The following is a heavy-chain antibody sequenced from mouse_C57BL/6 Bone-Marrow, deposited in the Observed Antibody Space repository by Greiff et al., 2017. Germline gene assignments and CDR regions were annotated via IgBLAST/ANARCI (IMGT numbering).Heavy chain of an antibody. CDR3: ARCHYGSSLCYSMDY. CDR2: IDPSDSYT. CDR1: GYTFTSYW. D-gene: IGHD1-1*01. Sequence: QVQLQQPGAELVMPGASVKLSCKASGYTFTSYWMHWVKQRPGQGLEWIGEIDPSDSYTNYNQKFKGKSTLTADKSSSTAYLQLSSLTSEDSAVXYSARCHYGSSLCYSMDYWGQGTSVTVSS. J-gene: IGHJ4*01. V-gene: IGHV1-69*01.